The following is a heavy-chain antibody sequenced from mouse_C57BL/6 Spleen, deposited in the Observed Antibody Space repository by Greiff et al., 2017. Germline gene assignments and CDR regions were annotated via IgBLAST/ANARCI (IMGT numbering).Heavy chain of an antibody. Sequence: VQLQQSGAELVKPGASVKMSCKASGYTFTSYWITWVKQRPGQGLEWIGDIYPGSGSTNYNEKFKSKATLTVDTSSSTAYMQLSSLTSEDSAVYYCARYDYDGRDYFDYWGQGTTLTVSS. D-gene: IGHD2-4*01. CDR1: GYTFTSYW. CDR2: IYPGSGST. V-gene: IGHV1-55*01. J-gene: IGHJ2*01. CDR3: ARYDYDGRDYFDY.